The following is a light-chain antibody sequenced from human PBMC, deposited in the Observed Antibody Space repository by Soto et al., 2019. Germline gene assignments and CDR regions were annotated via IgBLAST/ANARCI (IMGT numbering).Light chain of an antibody. Sequence: EIVMTQSPATLSVSPGERATLSCRASQSVSSHLAWYLQKPGQAPRLLIYDASTRAAGIPARFSGSGSGTEFTLTISSLQSEDFAVYYCQQYNYWLTWTFGQGTKVEVK. CDR1: QSVSSH. V-gene: IGKV3-15*01. J-gene: IGKJ1*01. CDR3: QQYNYWLTWT. CDR2: DAS.